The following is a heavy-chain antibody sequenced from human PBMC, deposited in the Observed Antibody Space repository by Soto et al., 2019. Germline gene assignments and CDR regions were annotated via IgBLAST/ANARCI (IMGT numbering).Heavy chain of an antibody. V-gene: IGHV3-23*01. D-gene: IGHD2-21*02. CDR2: ISGSGGST. CDR1: GFTFSSYA. J-gene: IGHJ4*02. Sequence: GGSLRLSCAASGFTFSSYAMSWVRQAPGKGLEWVSAISGSGGSTYYADSVKGRFTISRDNSKNTLYLQMNSLRAEDTAVYYCAKDPRGDYSGDYFDYWGQGTLVTVSS. CDR3: AKDPRGDYSGDYFDY.